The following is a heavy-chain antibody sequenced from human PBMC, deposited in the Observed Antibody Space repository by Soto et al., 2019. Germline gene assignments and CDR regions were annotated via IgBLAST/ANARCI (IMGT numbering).Heavy chain of an antibody. CDR1: EFSFSSYA. CDR3: ATYSSPFDY. V-gene: IGHV3-23*01. Sequence: GGSLRLSCAASEFSFSSYALNWVRQAPGKGLEWVSAISATGTTTYYADSVKGRFTISRDNSKRTLFLQMDSLSPEDTAVYYCATYSSPFDYWGQGTLVTVS. J-gene: IGHJ4*02. D-gene: IGHD6-13*01. CDR2: ISATGTTT.